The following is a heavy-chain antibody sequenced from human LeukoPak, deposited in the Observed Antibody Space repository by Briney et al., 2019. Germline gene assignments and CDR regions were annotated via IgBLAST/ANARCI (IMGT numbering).Heavy chain of an antibody. J-gene: IGHJ4*02. CDR2: INPSGGST. CDR1: GCTFTSYY. CDR3: ARATFTQTFDY. V-gene: IGHV1-46*01. D-gene: IGHD2/OR15-2a*01. Sequence: GASVKVSCKASGCTFTSYYMHWVRQAPGQGLEWMGIINPSGGSTGYAQKFQGRVTMTRDMSTSTVYMELSSLRSEDTAVYYCARATFTQTFDYWGQGTLVTVSS.